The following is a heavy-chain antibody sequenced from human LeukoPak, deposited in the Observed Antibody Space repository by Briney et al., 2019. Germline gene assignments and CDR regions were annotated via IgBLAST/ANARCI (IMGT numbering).Heavy chain of an antibody. CDR2: IWYDGSNK. CDR3: AREYGSGSYDYLDY. CDR1: GFTFSSYG. D-gene: IGHD3-10*01. V-gene: IGHV3-33*01. J-gene: IGHJ4*02. Sequence: GGSLRLSCVASGFTFSSYGMHWVRQAPGKGLEWVAVIWYDGSNKYYADSVKGRFTISRDNSKNTLYLQMNSLRAEDTAVYYCAREYGSGSYDYLDYWGQGTLVTVSS.